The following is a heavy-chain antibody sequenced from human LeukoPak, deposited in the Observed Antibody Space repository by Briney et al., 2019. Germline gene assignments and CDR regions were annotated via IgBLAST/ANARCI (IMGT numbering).Heavy chain of an antibody. J-gene: IGHJ4*02. D-gene: IGHD6-19*01. CDR1: GFTFCSCA. Sequence: GGSLRLSCAASGFTFCSCAMSWVRQAPGEGLEWVSVISGGDGSTYYADARKGRFTNYRDNSKNTLYLQMNSLRAEDTAMYYCAKAKSGSDWDCFDYWGQGTLVTVSS. V-gene: IGHV3-23*01. CDR3: AKAKSGSDWDCFDY. CDR2: ISGGDGST.